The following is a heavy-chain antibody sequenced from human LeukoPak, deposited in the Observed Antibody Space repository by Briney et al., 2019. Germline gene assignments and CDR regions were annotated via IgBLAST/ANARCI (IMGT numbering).Heavy chain of an antibody. D-gene: IGHD6-13*01. CDR3: ATSPARQLVRPYYYYGMDV. CDR1: GGSFSGYH. J-gene: IGHJ6*02. V-gene: IGHV4-34*01. Sequence: PSETLSLTCAVYGGSFSGYHWSWIRQPPGKGLEWIGEINHSGSTNYNPSLKSRVTISVDTSKNQFSLKLSSVTAADTAVYYCATSPARQLVRPYYYYGMDVWGQGTTVTVSS. CDR2: INHSGST.